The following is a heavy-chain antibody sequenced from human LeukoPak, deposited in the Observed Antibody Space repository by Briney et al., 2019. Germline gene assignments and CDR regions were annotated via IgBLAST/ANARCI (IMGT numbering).Heavy chain of an antibody. CDR3: ARLSITIFGVVIRGVDY. D-gene: IGHD3-3*01. CDR1: GYSFTSYW. Sequence: GESQKISCKGSGYSFTSYWIGWVRQMPGKGLEWMGIIYPGDSDTRYSPSFQGQVTISADKSISTAYLQWSSLKASDTAMYYCARLSITIFGVVIRGVDYWGQGTLVTVSS. V-gene: IGHV5-51*01. CDR2: IYPGDSDT. J-gene: IGHJ4*02.